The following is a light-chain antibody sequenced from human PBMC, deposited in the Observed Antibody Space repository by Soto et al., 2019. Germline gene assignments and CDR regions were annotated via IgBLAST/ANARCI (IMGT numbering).Light chain of an antibody. V-gene: IGLV2-14*03. J-gene: IGLJ1*01. Sequence: QSALTQPASVSGSPGQSITISCTGTSSDVGGYNYVSWYQQHPGKASKLIISDVSNRPSGVSNRFSGSKSGNTASLTISGLQAEDEADYYCNSYTSSSTHVFGTGTKVTVL. CDR1: SSDVGGYNY. CDR3: NSYTSSSTHV. CDR2: DVS.